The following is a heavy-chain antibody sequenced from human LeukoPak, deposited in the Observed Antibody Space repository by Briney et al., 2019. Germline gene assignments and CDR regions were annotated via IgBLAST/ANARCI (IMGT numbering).Heavy chain of an antibody. J-gene: IGHJ4*02. V-gene: IGHV3-74*01. Sequence: GGSLTLSRAASGFTSSSYWMHWVRQAPGKGLVWVSHINGDGSSTSYADSVKGRVTISRDNAKNTLYLQINSLTAEDSAVYYCARDRSCNLDYWGQGTMAAVSS. D-gene: IGHD2-15*01. CDR1: GFTSSSYW. CDR2: INGDGSST. CDR3: ARDRSCNLDY.